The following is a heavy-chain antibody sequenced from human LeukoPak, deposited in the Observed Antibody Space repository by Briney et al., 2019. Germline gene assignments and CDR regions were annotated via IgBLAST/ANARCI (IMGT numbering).Heavy chain of an antibody. J-gene: IGHJ4*02. Sequence: PSETLSLTCTVSGGSISSYYWSWIRQPPGKGLEWIGYIYYSGSTYYNPSLKSRVTISVDTSKNQFSLKLSSVTAADTAVYYCAKRGGDGVDYWGQGTLVTVSS. CDR2: IYYSGST. CDR1: GGSISSYY. V-gene: IGHV4-59*06. D-gene: IGHD3-16*01. CDR3: AKRGGDGVDY.